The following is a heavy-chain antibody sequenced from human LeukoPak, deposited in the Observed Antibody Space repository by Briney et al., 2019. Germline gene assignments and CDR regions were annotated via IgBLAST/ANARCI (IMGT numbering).Heavy chain of an antibody. V-gene: IGHV1-18*01. CDR3: ARHPHYGDYVGFLDY. CDR2: ISVYNDDV. J-gene: IGHJ4*02. CDR1: GYTFTSYD. D-gene: IGHD4-17*01. Sequence: ASVKVSCKASGYTFTSYDINWVRQAPGQGLEWMGRISVYNDDVKYAQKFQGRVTMITDTSTSTAYMELRSLRSDDTAVYFCARHPHYGDYVGFLDYWGQGTLVTVSS.